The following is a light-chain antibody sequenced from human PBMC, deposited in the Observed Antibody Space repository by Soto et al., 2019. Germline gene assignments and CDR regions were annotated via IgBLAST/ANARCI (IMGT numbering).Light chain of an antibody. CDR2: DVS. CDR1: ESVTNY. Sequence: EIVLPQSPATLSLSPGERGTLSCRASESVTNYLAWYQQKPGQAPRLLVYDVSNRATGIPARFSGGGSGTDLTLTISNLEPEDFAVYYCQQRSDWPWTFGQGTKVDIK. CDR3: QQRSDWPWT. J-gene: IGKJ1*01. V-gene: IGKV3-11*01.